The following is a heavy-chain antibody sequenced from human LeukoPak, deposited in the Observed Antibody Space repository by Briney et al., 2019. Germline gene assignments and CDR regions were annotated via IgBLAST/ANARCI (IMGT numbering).Heavy chain of an antibody. V-gene: IGHV4-39*01. J-gene: IGHJ6*02. CDR2: IYYSGST. D-gene: IGHD5-18*01. CDR3: ASQYSYGVGLYGMDV. Sequence: KPSGTLSLTCTVSGGSISSSSYYWGWIRQPPGKGLEWIGSIYYSGSTYYNPSLKSRVTISVDTSKNQFSLKLSSVTAADTAVYYCASQYSYGVGLYGMDVWGQGTTVTVSS. CDR1: GGSISSSSYY.